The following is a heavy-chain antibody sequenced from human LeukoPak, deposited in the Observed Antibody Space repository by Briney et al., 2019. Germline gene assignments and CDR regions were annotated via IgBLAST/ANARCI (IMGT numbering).Heavy chain of an antibody. J-gene: IGHJ4*02. CDR2: IYYSGSSGST. Sequence: SETLSLTCSVSGGSISSSSHFWGWIRQPPGKGLEWIGNIYYSGSSGSTYYNPSLKSRVTISVDTSKNQFSLKLSSVTAADTALYYCARGYYYGHHFDYWGQGTLVTVSS. CDR1: GGSISSSSHF. D-gene: IGHD3-10*01. V-gene: IGHV4-39*01. CDR3: ARGYYYGHHFDY.